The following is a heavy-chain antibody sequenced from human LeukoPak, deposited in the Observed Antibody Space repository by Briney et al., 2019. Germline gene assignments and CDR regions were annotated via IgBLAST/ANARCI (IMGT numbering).Heavy chain of an antibody. CDR1: GFTFSSYA. J-gene: IGHJ4*02. V-gene: IGHV3-30*04. Sequence: GGSLRLSCAASGFTFSSYAMHWVRQAPGKGLEWVAVISYDGTNKYYADSVKGRFTISRDNSKNTLYLQMNSLRAEDTAVYYCARAYSSGWYGDFDYWGQGTLVTVSS. CDR2: ISYDGTNK. D-gene: IGHD6-19*01. CDR3: ARAYSSGWYGDFDY.